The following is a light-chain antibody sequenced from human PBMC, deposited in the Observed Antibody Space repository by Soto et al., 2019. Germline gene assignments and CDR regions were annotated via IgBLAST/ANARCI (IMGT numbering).Light chain of an antibody. CDR1: QGIGTY. CDR3: QKYNFAPLT. V-gene: IGKV1-27*01. CDR2: AAS. J-gene: IGKJ1*01. Sequence: DIQMTQSPSSLSASVGDRVAITCRSSQGIGTYLAWYQHKPGKAPKLLIYAASTLHSGVPSRFSGSGSGTDLALTISSLQPEDVATYYCQKYNFAPLTFGQGTKVEI.